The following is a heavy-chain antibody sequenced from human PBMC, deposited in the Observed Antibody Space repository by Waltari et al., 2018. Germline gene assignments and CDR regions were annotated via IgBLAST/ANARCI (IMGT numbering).Heavy chain of an antibody. D-gene: IGHD1-26*01. V-gene: IGHV3-74*01. J-gene: IGHJ4*02. Sequence: EVQLVESGGVLVHPGGSLRLSCAASGFTFSHFWMHWFRQAPGKGLVWVSRIDSGGMDTSYAGSVKGRFTISRDNTKNTLYLQMNSLRGEDTGVYYCARDLYDTGSGDYPGRDFWGQGTLVTVAS. CDR1: GFTFSHFW. CDR3: ARDLYDTGSGDYPGRDF. CDR2: IDSGGMDT.